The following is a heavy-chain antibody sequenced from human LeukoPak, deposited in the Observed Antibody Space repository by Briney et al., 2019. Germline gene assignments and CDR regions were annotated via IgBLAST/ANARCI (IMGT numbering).Heavy chain of an antibody. CDR2: IKQDGSGK. D-gene: IGHD3-9*01. Sequence: GGSLRLSCAASGFTVSRNYMSWVRQAPGKGLEWVANIKQDGSGKYYVDSVKGRFTISRDNAKNSLYLQMNSLRAEDTAVYYCARADLNYDIFTGYYPFHYWGQGTLVTVSS. CDR1: GFTVSRNY. V-gene: IGHV3-7*01. J-gene: IGHJ4*02. CDR3: ARADLNYDIFTGYYPFHY.